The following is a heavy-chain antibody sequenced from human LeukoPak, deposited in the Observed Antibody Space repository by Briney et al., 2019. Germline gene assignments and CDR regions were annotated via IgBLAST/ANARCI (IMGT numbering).Heavy chain of an antibody. CDR3: ARGRLYSGSYLTY. V-gene: IGHV1-2*02. Sequence: ASVKVSCKASGYTFTGYYMHWVRQAPGQGLEWMGWINPNSGGTNFAQKFQGRVTMTRDTSISTAYMELSRLRSDDTAVYYCARGRLYSGSYLTYWGQGTLVTVSS. J-gene: IGHJ4*01. CDR2: INPNSGGT. D-gene: IGHD1-26*01. CDR1: GYTFTGYY.